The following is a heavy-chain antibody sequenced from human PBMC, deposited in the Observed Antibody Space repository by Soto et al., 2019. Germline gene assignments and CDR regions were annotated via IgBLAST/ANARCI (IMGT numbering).Heavy chain of an antibody. J-gene: IGHJ6*02. CDR2: IKQDGSEK. V-gene: IGHV3-7*03. CDR1: GFTFSSYW. CDR3: ARDGAMANAYYYYYGMDV. Sequence: QPGGSLRLSCAASGFTFSSYWMSWVRQAPGKGLEWVANIKQDGSEKYYVDSVKGRFTISRDNAKNSLYLQMNSLRAEDTAVYYCARDGAMANAYYYYYGMDVWGQGTTVTVSS. D-gene: IGHD5-18*01.